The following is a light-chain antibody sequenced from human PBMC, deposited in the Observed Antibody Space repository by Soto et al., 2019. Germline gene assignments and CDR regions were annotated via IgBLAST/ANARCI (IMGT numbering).Light chain of an antibody. CDR2: EAS. V-gene: IGKV1-5*01. Sequence: DIQMTQSPSTLSASVGDRVTITCRASQSISSLLAWYQQKPGKAPKVLIYEASTLKSGVPSRFSGSGSGTEFTLTISSLQPDDFATYYCQHCDSSSEALGQGTKVDIK. CDR1: QSISSL. J-gene: IGKJ1*01. CDR3: QHCDSSSEA.